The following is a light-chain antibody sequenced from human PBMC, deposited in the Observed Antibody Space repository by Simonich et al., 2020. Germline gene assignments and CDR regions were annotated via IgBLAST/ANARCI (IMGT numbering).Light chain of an antibody. CDR2: DAS. Sequence: DIQMTQSPSSLSASVGDRVTITCQASQDISNYLKWYQQKPGKAPKLLIYDASNLETGVPSTFSGSGSGTDFTFTISSLQPEDIATYYCQQYDNLPPLFTFGPGTKVDIK. CDR3: QQYDNLPPLFT. CDR1: QDISNY. J-gene: IGKJ3*01. V-gene: IGKV1-33*01.